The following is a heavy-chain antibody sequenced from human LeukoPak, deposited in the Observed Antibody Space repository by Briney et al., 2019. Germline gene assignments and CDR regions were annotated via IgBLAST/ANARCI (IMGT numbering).Heavy chain of an antibody. CDR2: IYYSGST. CDR1: GGSISSYY. D-gene: IGHD5-12*01. CDR3: ARDGLDYPSVGTPIDY. J-gene: IGHJ4*02. Sequence: ASETLSLTCTVSGGSISSYYWSWIRQPPGKGLEWIGYIYYSGSTNYNPSLKSRVTISVDTSKNQFSLKLSSVTAADTAVYYCARDGLDYPSVGTPIDYWGQGTLVTVSS. V-gene: IGHV4-59*12.